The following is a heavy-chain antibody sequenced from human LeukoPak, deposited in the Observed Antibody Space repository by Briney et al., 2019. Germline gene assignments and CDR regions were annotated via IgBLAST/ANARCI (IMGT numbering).Heavy chain of an antibody. V-gene: IGHV1-24*01. Sequence: ASVKVSCKVSGYTLTELSMHWVRQAPGKGLEWMGGFDPEDGETIYAQKFQGRVTMTEDTSTDTAYMELSSLRSEDTAVYYCATGFLAAAVRDAFDIWGQGAMVTVSS. J-gene: IGHJ3*02. CDR1: GYTLTELS. CDR2: FDPEDGET. CDR3: ATGFLAAAVRDAFDI. D-gene: IGHD6-13*01.